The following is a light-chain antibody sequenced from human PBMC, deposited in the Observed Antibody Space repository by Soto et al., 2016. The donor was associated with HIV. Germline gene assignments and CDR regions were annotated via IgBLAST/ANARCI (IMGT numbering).Light chain of an antibody. V-gene: IGLV3-21*03. J-gene: IGLJ2*01. CDR1: NIGSKS. CDR3: QVWDVSSDHVV. CDR2: DDS. Sequence: SYVLTQPPSVSVAPGKTARITCGGNNIGSKSVHWYQQKPGQAPVLVVYDDSDRPSGIPERISGSNSGNTATLTIGRVEAGDEADYYCQVWDVSSDHVVFGGGTKLTVL.